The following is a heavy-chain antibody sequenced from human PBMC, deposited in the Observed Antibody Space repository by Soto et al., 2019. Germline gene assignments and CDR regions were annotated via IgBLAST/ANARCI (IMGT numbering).Heavy chain of an antibody. D-gene: IGHD2-2*01. Sequence: SETLSLTCTVSGGSISSGGYYWSWIRQHPGKGLEWIGYIYYSGSTYYNPSLKSRVTISVDTSKNQFSLKLSSVTAADTAVYYCVRGYIVVVPAVMRYYYYYMDVWGLGTLVTVSS. CDR3: VRGYIVVVPAVMRYYYYYMDV. V-gene: IGHV4-31*03. CDR1: GGSISSGGYY. J-gene: IGHJ6*03. CDR2: IYYSGST.